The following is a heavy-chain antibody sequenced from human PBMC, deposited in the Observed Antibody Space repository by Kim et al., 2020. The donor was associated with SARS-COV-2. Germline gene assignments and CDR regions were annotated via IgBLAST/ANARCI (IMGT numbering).Heavy chain of an antibody. V-gene: IGHV6-1*01. D-gene: IGHD2-21*01. J-gene: IGHJ4*02. CDR3: ARDKGKRLFDY. Sequence: DYAVSVKSRITINPDTSKNQFSLQLNSVTPEDTAMYYCARDKGKRLFDYWGQGTLVTVSS.